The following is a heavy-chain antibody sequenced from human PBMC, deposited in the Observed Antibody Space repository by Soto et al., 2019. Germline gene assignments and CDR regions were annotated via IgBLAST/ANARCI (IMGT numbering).Heavy chain of an antibody. CDR2: ISYDGSNK. V-gene: IGHV3-30-3*01. CDR3: ARDRGRGQQQLDY. D-gene: IGHD6-13*01. J-gene: IGHJ4*02. CDR1: GFTFSSYA. Sequence: SLRLSCAASGFTFSSYAMHWVRQAPGKGLEWVAVISYDGSNKYYADSVKGRFTISRDNSKNTLYLQMNSLRAEDTAVYYCARDRGRGQQQLDYWGQGTLVTVSS.